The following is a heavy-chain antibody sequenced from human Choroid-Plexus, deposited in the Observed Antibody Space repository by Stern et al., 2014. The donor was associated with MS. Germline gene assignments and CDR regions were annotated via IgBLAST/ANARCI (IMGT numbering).Heavy chain of an antibody. V-gene: IGHV3-30*18. CDR3: AKDRQYLTYFFDH. D-gene: IGHD2/OR15-2a*01. Sequence: VQLVESGGGVVQPGGPLRLSCVASGFTFGSCAMHWVRQAPGKGLEWVAGVTDDGSNNDYADAVKGRITIPRDNSQNTHYMQMSSLRPEDTAGDYGAKDRQYLTYFFDHWGQGSLVTVSS. CDR1: GFTFGSCA. CDR2: VTDDGSNN. J-gene: IGHJ5*02.